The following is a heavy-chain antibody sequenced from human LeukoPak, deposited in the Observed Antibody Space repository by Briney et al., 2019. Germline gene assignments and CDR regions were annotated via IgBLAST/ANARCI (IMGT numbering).Heavy chain of an antibody. CDR1: GFTFSSYG. J-gene: IGHJ4*02. CDR3: ARDNLADTAMANFDY. Sequence: GGSLRLSCAASGFTFSSYGMHWVRQAPGKGLEWVAVIWYDGSNKYYADSVKGRFTISRDNSKNTLYLQMNSLRAEDTAVYYCARDNLADTAMANFDYWGQGTLVTVSS. D-gene: IGHD5-18*01. V-gene: IGHV3-33*01. CDR2: IWYDGSNK.